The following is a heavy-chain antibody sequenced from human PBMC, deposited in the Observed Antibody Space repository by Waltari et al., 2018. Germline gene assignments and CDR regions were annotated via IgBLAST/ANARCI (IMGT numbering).Heavy chain of an antibody. Sequence: QVQLVESGGGVVQPGGSLRLSCAASGFTFSSYGMHWVRQAPGKGLEWVAFIRYDGSNKYYADSVKCRFTISRDNSKNTLYLQMNSLRAEDTAVYYCAKDRTLGSSWFYFDYWGQGTLVTVSS. CDR2: IRYDGSNK. J-gene: IGHJ4*02. V-gene: IGHV3-30*02. CDR1: GFTFSSYG. D-gene: IGHD6-13*01. CDR3: AKDRTLGSSWFYFDY.